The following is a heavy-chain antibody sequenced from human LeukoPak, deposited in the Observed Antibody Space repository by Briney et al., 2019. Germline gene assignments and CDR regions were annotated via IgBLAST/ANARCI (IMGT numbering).Heavy chain of an antibody. CDR3: ATWADGDNA. CDR1: GFTFRSFA. V-gene: IGHV3-23*01. J-gene: IGHJ5*02. CDR2: ISGGGDFT. D-gene: IGHD4-17*01. Sequence: GGSLRLSCAASGFTFRSFAMNWVRQAPGKGLECVSAISGGGDFTKYADSVKGRFTISRDNSKNTLFLQMNSLRPEDTALYYCATWADGDNAWGQGTLVTVSS.